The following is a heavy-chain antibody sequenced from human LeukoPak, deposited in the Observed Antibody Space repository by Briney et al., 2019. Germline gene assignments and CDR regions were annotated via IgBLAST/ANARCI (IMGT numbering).Heavy chain of an antibody. V-gene: IGHV4-39*01. Sequence: PSETLSLTCTVSGGSISSSNYYWGWIRQPPGKGLEWIGSIYYSGSTYYNPSLKSRVTISVDTSKNQFSLKLSSVTAADTAVYYCARLPYPYDCSGSPPLDYWGQGTLVTVSS. CDR1: GGSISSSNYY. J-gene: IGHJ4*02. D-gene: IGHD3-22*01. CDR3: ARLPYPYDCSGSPPLDY. CDR2: IYYSGST.